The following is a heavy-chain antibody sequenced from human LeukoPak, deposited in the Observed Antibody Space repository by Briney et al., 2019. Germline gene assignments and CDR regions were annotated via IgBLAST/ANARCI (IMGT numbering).Heavy chain of an antibody. CDR1: GFTFSSYA. CDR3: ARLDYYGSGGFDY. D-gene: IGHD3-10*01. Sequence: GRSLRLSCAASGFTFSSYAMHWVRQAPGKGLEWVAVISYDGSNKYYADSVKGRLTISRDNSKNTLYLQMNSLRAEDTAVYYCARLDYYGSGGFDYWGQGTLVTVSS. J-gene: IGHJ4*02. V-gene: IGHV3-30-3*01. CDR2: ISYDGSNK.